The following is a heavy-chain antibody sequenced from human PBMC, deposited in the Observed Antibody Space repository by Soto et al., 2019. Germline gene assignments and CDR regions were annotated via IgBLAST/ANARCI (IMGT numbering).Heavy chain of an antibody. J-gene: IGHJ3*02. CDR1: GGTFSSYT. CDR3: AALYYDILTGPYDAFDI. D-gene: IGHD3-9*01. V-gene: IGHV1-69*02. Sequence: ASVKVSCKASGGTFSSYTISWVRQAPGQGLEWMGRIIPILGIANYAQKFQERVTITRDMSTSTAYMELSSLRSEDTAVYYCAALYYDILTGPYDAFDIWGQGTMVTVSS. CDR2: IIPILGIA.